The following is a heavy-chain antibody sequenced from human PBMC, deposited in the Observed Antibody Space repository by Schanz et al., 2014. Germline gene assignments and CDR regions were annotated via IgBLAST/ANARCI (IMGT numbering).Heavy chain of an antibody. Sequence: QVQLVQSGSELTRPGASVKVSCKASGYNFTGHHMHWVRQAPGQGLEWMGWINPNSGGTNYAQKFQGRVTMTRDTSISTAYMELRRLRSDDTAVYYCARDYYDILTGYPYDTFDIWGQGTMVTVSS. CDR3: ARDYYDILTGYPYDTFDI. J-gene: IGHJ3*02. CDR1: GYNFTGHH. V-gene: IGHV1-2*02. D-gene: IGHD3-9*01. CDR2: INPNSGGT.